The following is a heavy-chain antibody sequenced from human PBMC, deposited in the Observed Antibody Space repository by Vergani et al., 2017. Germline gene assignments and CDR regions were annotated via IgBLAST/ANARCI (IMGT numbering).Heavy chain of an antibody. Sequence: QVQLVESGGGVVQPGGSLRLSCAASGFTFSSYGMHWVRQAPGKGLEWVAFIRSDGSNKYYADAVKGRFTISRDNSKNTLYLQRNSLRAEDTAVYYCAKRDKFVWGSYRYRETGFGFDYWGQGTLVTVSS. D-gene: IGHD3-16*02. J-gene: IGHJ4*02. V-gene: IGHV3-30*02. CDR1: GFTFSSYG. CDR2: IRSDGSNK. CDR3: AKRDKFVWGSYRYRETGFGFDY.